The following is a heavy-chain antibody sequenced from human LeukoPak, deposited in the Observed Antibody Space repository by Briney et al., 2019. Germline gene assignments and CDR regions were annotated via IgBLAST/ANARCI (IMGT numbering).Heavy chain of an antibody. CDR2: IYPGDSDT. Sequence: GESLKISCQTSGFTFTDYWIGWVRQMPGKGLEWMGIIYPGDSDTKYSPSFRGQVTMSADKSTNTAYLQWGSLKASDTAMYFCARGDASMATGFNCWDQGTLVTVSS. D-gene: IGHD6-6*01. CDR1: GFTFTDYW. CDR3: ARGDASMATGFNC. J-gene: IGHJ4*02. V-gene: IGHV5-51*01.